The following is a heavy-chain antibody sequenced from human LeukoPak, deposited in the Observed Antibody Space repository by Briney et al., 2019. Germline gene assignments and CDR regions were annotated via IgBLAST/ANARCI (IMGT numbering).Heavy chain of an antibody. Sequence: GGSLRLSCAASGFTFSSYGMHWVRQAPGKGLEWVSAISGSGGSTYYADSVKGRFTISRDNSKNTLYLQMNSLRAEDTAVYYCANGRGWSGSLGAYWGQGTLVTVSS. D-gene: IGHD3-3*01. V-gene: IGHV3-23*01. CDR2: ISGSGGST. J-gene: IGHJ4*02. CDR3: ANGRGWSGSLGAY. CDR1: GFTFSSYG.